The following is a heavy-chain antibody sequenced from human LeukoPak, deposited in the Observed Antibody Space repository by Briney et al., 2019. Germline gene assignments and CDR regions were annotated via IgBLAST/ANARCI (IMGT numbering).Heavy chain of an antibody. CDR3: ARAPIFGVVTLDY. CDR1: GGSFSGYY. D-gene: IGHD3-3*01. Sequence: PSETLSLTCAVYGGSFSGYYWSWIRQPPGEGLEWIGEINHSGSTNYNPSLKSRVTISVDTSKNQFSLKLSSVTAADTAVYYCARAPIFGVVTLDYWGQGTLVTVSS. V-gene: IGHV4-34*01. CDR2: INHSGST. J-gene: IGHJ4*02.